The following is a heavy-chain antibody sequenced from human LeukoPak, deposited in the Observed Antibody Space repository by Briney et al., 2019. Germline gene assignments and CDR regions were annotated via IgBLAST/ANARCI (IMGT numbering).Heavy chain of an antibody. V-gene: IGHV3-7*01. J-gene: IGHJ3*02. Sequence: GGSLRLSCAASGFTFSSYWMSWVRQAPGKGLEWVAHIKEDGSERYYVDSVKGRFTISRDNDKNSLYLQMNSLRAEDTAVYYCTWLPGSXFDXXXQGXMVTV. CDR2: IKEDGSER. CDR3: TWLPGSXFDX. CDR1: GFTFSSYW. D-gene: IGHD5-12*01.